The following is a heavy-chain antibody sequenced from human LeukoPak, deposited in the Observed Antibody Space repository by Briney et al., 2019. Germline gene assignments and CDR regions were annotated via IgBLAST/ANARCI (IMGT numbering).Heavy chain of an antibody. CDR1: GFTFSSYE. CDR2: ISSSGSTI. V-gene: IGHV3-48*03. D-gene: IGHD3-10*01. Sequence: PGGSLRLSCAASGFTFSSYEMNWVRQAPGKGLEWVSYISSSGSTIYYADSVKGRFTISRDNAKNSLYLQMDSLRAEDTAVYYCARKLMVRGVIPYYYYMDVWGKGTTVTVSS. J-gene: IGHJ6*03. CDR3: ARKLMVRGVIPYYYYMDV.